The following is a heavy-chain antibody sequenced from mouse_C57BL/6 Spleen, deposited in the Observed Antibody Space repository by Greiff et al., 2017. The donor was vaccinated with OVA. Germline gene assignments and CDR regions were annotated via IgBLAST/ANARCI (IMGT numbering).Heavy chain of an antibody. D-gene: IGHD2-4*01. V-gene: IGHV1-64*01. J-gene: IGHJ4*01. CDR1: GYTFTSYW. CDR2: IHPNSGST. CDR3: AREDMITTVMDY. Sequence: QVQLQQPGAELVKPGASVKLSCKASGYTFTSYWMHWVKQRPGQGLEWIGMIHPNSGSTNYNEKFKSKATLTVDKSSSTAYMQLSSLTSEDSAVYYCAREDMITTVMDYWGQGTSVTVSS.